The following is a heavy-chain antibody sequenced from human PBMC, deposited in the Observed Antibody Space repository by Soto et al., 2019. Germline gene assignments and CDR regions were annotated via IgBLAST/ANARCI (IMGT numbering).Heavy chain of an antibody. CDR1: GGTFSSYA. Sequence: SVKVSCKASGGTFSSYAISWVRQAPGQGLEWMGGIIPIFGTANYAQKFQGRVTITADKSTSTAYMELSSLRSEDTAVYYCARDGGGECYLCFDYWGQGTLVTVSS. CDR2: IIPIFGTA. D-gene: IGHD2-21*01. CDR3: ARDGGGECYLCFDY. J-gene: IGHJ4*02. V-gene: IGHV1-69*06.